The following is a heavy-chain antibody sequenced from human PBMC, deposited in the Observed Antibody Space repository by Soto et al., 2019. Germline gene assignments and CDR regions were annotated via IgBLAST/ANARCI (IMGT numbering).Heavy chain of an antibody. J-gene: IGHJ6*03. CDR2: INHSGST. Sequence: SETLSLTCAVYGGSLSGYYWSWIRQPPGKGLEWIGEINHSGSTNYNPSLKSRVTISVDTSKNQFSLKLRSVTAADTAVYYCARGVVVVAATTFPYYYYYMDVWGKGTTVTVS. V-gene: IGHV4-34*01. CDR1: GGSLSGYY. CDR3: ARGVVVVAATTFPYYYYYMDV. D-gene: IGHD2-15*01.